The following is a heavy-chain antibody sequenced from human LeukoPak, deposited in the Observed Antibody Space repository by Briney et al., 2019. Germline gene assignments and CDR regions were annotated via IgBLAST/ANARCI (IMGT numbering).Heavy chain of an antibody. V-gene: IGHV3-7*01. CDR2: IKQDGTEK. J-gene: IGHJ4*02. CDR3: AREGWLRDFDY. D-gene: IGHD5-12*01. Sequence: PGGPLRLSCATSGFTFSSYWMSWVRQAPGKGLEWVANIKQDGTEKYYVDSVKGRFTISRDNAKNSLYLQMNSLRAEDTAVYYCAREGWLRDFDYWGQGTLVTVSS. CDR1: GFTFSSYW.